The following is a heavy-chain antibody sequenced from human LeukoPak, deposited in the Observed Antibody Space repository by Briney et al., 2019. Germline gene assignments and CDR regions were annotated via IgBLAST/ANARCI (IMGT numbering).Heavy chain of an antibody. CDR1: GGSFSGYY. CDR2: INHSGST. V-gene: IGHV4-34*01. CDR3: ARHGPGGYSEAFDP. D-gene: IGHD6-13*01. J-gene: IGHJ5*02. Sequence: SETLSLTCAVYGGSFSGYYWSWIRQPPGKGLEWIGEINHSGSTNYNPSLKSRVTISVDTSKNQFSLKLSSVTAADTAVYYCARHGPGGYSEAFDPWGQGTLVTVSS.